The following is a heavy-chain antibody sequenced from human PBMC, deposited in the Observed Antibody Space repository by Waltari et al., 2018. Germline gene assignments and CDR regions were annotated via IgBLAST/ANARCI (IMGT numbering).Heavy chain of an antibody. D-gene: IGHD4-4*01. CDR1: GFTFRTYG. CDR3: ARDRGLTSNSRYFDY. V-gene: IGHV3-33*01. CDR2: LWFDGNKK. Sequence: QVQLVESGGGVVQPGRSLRLSCAASGFTFRTYGMHWVRQAPGKGLGWVAGLWFDGNKKYFADSVKGRFTISRDNSKNTLYLEMNSLVAEDTAVYYCARDRGLTSNSRYFDYWGQGTLVTVSS. J-gene: IGHJ4*02.